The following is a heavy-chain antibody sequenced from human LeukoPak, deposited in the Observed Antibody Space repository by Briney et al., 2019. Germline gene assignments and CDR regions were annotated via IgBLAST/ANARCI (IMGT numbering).Heavy chain of an antibody. CDR2: INHSGST. CDR3: ARAPGITIFGVVIRTGFDP. V-gene: IGHV4-34*01. J-gene: IGHJ5*02. CDR1: GGSFSGYY. D-gene: IGHD3-3*01. Sequence: SETLSLTCAVYGGSFSGYYWSWIRQPPGKGLEWIGEINHSGSTNYNPSLKSRVTISVDTSKNQFSLKLISVTAADTAVYYCARAPGITIFGVVIRTGFDPWGQGTLVTVSS.